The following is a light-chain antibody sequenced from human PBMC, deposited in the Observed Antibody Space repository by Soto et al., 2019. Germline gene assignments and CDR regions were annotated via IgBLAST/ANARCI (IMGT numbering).Light chain of an antibody. CDR2: GAS. J-gene: IGKJ1*01. Sequence: EIVLTQSPATLSVSPGEGATLSGRASQSISSYLAWYQQKPGQAPRLLIFGASPGATGVPARFSGGGSGTLFTLTISSLQSEDFGVYYCQQYNTWPWTFGQGTKVDI. CDR1: QSISSY. V-gene: IGKV3-15*01. CDR3: QQYNTWPWT.